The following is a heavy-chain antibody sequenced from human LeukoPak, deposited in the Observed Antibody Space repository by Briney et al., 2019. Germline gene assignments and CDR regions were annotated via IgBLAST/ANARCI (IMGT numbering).Heavy chain of an antibody. D-gene: IGHD1-14*01. Sequence: GGSLRLSCAASGFTFRSYWMSWVRQAPGKGLEWVANIKQDGSEKYYVDSVKGRFTISRDNAKNSLYLQMNSLRAEDTAVYYCARGPDADALGDYYYYMDVWGKGTTVTISS. V-gene: IGHV3-7*01. J-gene: IGHJ6*03. CDR3: ARGPDADALGDYYYYMDV. CDR2: IKQDGSEK. CDR1: GFTFRSYW.